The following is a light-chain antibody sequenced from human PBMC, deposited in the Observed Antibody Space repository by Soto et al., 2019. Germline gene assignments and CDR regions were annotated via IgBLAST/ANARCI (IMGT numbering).Light chain of an antibody. V-gene: IGLV1-44*01. CDR2: TNN. J-gene: IGLJ1*01. CDR3: AAWDDSLNGYV. CDR1: SSNIGSNT. Sequence: QSVLTQPPSASGTPGQRVTISCSGSSSNIGSNTVNWFQQVPGTAPKLPIYTNNQRPSGVPDRFSGSKSGTSASLAISGLQSQDEADYYCAAWDDSLNGYVFGAGTKV.